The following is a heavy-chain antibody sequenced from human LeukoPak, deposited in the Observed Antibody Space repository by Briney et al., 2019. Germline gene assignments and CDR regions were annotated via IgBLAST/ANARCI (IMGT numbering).Heavy chain of an antibody. J-gene: IGHJ4*02. D-gene: IGHD6-13*01. CDR3: EKVGIAAADFDY. Sequence: GGSLRLSCAASGFTFSSYGMHWVRQAPGKGLEWVAVISYDGSNKYYADSVKGRFTISRGNSKNTLYLKMNSLRAEDTAVYYCEKVGIAAADFDYWGQGTLVTVSS. CDR1: GFTFSSYG. CDR2: ISYDGSNK. V-gene: IGHV3-30*18.